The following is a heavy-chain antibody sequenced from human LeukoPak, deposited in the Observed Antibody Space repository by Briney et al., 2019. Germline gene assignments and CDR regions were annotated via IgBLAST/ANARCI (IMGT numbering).Heavy chain of an antibody. D-gene: IGHD6-19*01. CDR2: ISYDGSNK. J-gene: IGHJ4*02. Sequence: GGSLRLSCAASGFTFSSYGMHWVRQAPGKGLEWVAVISYDGSNKYYADSVKGRFTISRDNSKNTLYLQMNSLRAEDTAVYYCARVPGYSSGWYFDYWGQGTLVTVSS. CDR1: GFTFSSYG. CDR3: ARVPGYSSGWYFDY. V-gene: IGHV3-30*03.